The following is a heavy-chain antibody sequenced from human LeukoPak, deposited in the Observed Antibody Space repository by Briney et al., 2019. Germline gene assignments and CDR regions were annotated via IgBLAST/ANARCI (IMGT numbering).Heavy chain of an antibody. CDR2: IKQDGSEK. CDR3: ARGGSGSYRQYFQH. J-gene: IGHJ1*01. Sequence: PGGSLRLSCAASGFTFSSYWVSWVRQAPGKGLEWVANIKQDGSEKYYVDSVKGRFTISRDNAKNSLYLQMNSLRAEDTAVYYCARGGSGSYRQYFQHWGQGTLVTVSS. V-gene: IGHV3-7*01. CDR1: GFTFSSYW. D-gene: IGHD1-26*01.